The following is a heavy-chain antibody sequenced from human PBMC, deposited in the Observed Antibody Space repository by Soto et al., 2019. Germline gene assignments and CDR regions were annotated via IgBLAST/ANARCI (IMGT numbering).Heavy chain of an antibody. V-gene: IGHV4-59*01. CDR3: ARDGRYYYDSSGYYSDAFDI. J-gene: IGHJ3*02. CDR1: GGSISSYY. CDR2: IYYSGST. Sequence: SETLSLTCTVSGGSISSYYWSWIRQPPGKGLEWIGYIYYSGSTNYNPSLKSRVTISVDTSKNQFSPKLSSVTAADTAVYYCARDGRYYYDSSGYYSDAFDIWGQGAMVTVSS. D-gene: IGHD3-22*01.